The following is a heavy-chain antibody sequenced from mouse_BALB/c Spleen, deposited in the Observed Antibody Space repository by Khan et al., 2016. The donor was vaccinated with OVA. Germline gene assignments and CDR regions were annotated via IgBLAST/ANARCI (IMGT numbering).Heavy chain of an antibody. V-gene: IGHV1S81*02. CDR3: ARIKKIVATYFDY. Sequence: QVQLQQPGAELVKAGASVKMSCKASGYTFTSYWMHWVKQRLGQGLEWFAETNPTNGRTYYNEKFKSKATLTVEKSSSTAYMLLSGLQFEESAVYYCARIKKIVATYFDYWGQGTTLTVSS. D-gene: IGHD1-1*01. J-gene: IGHJ2*01. CDR2: TNPTNGRT. CDR1: GYTFTSYW.